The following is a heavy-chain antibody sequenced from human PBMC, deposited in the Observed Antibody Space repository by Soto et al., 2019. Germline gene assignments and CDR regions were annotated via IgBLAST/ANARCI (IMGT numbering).Heavy chain of an antibody. CDR2: INPHCSLT. V-gene: IGHV1-2*04. Sequence: ASVKVSCKAAGYTCTGYYMHCVRQAPGQGLEWMGWINPHCSLTNYAQKFQGWVSMTMDTSISTAYMELSRLRSDPTAVYYCARDSYDFWSGYCSYWGQGTLSTASS. CDR3: ARDSYDFWSGYCSY. J-gene: IGHJ4*02. D-gene: IGHD3-3*01. CDR1: GYTCTGYY.